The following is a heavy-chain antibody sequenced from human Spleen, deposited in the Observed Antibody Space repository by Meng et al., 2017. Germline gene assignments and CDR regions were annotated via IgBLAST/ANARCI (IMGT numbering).Heavy chain of an antibody. CDR2: ISYDGTNK. V-gene: IGHV3-30*07. D-gene: IGHD6-19*01. CDR1: GFTFSSYA. J-gene: IGHJ4*02. CDR3: AKDPPRYSSGWYGIDY. Sequence: GESLKISCAASGFTFSSYAMHWVRQAPGKGLEWVAVISYDGTNKNYADSVKGRFSISRDNSKYTLYLQMNSLRAEDTAVYYCAKDPPRYSSGWYGIDYWGQGTLVTVSS.